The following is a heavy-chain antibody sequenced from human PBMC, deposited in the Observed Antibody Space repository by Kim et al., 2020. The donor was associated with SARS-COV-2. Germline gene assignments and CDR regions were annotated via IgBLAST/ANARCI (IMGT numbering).Heavy chain of an antibody. Sequence: KGRFTISRDNAKNSLYLQMNSLRAEDTAVYYCAREFFWRYSSSLSSHFDYWGQGTLVTVSS. J-gene: IGHJ4*02. V-gene: IGHV3-11*05. CDR3: AREFFWRYSSSLSSHFDY. D-gene: IGHD6-6*01.